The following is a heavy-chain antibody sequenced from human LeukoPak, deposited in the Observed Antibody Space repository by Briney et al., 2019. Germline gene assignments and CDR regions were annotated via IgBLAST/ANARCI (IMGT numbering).Heavy chain of an antibody. J-gene: IGHJ4*02. CDR3: ARIFIRNGYSSYFDC. CDR2: INHSGST. V-gene: IGHV4-39*07. CDR1: GGSISSSSYY. Sequence: SETLSLTCTVSGGSISSSSYYWGWIRQPPGKGLEWIGEINHSGSTNYNPSLKSRVTISVDTSKNQFSLRLRPVTAADTAVYYCARIFIRNGYSSYFDCWGQGTLVTVSS. D-gene: IGHD5-18*01.